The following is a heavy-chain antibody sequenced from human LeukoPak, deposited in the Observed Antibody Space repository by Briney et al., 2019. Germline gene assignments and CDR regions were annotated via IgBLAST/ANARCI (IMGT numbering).Heavy chain of an antibody. CDR1: GYTFTFYA. Sequence: GASVKVSCKASGYTFTFYAITWVRQAPGQGLEWMGWISAYNGNTNYAQNLQDRVTMTTDTSTTTAYMELRSLRSDDTAMYYCARGPHSIRTRYFDYWGQGTLVTVSS. D-gene: IGHD3/OR15-3a*01. V-gene: IGHV1-18*01. CDR3: ARGPHSIRTRYFDY. CDR2: ISAYNGNT. J-gene: IGHJ4*02.